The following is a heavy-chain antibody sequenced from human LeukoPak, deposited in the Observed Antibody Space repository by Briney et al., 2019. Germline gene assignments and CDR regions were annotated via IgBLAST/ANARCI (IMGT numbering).Heavy chain of an antibody. J-gene: IGHJ4*02. D-gene: IGHD1-26*01. CDR1: GFTFSSYW. V-gene: IGHV3-74*01. CDR2: INTDGSST. CDR3: TTAGTEWELLLYYFDY. Sequence: PGGSLRLSCAASGFTFSSYWMHWVRQAPGKGLVWVSRINTDGSSTSYADSVKGRFTISRDNAKNTLYLQMNSLKTEDTAVYYCTTAGTEWELLLYYFDYWGQGTLVTVSS.